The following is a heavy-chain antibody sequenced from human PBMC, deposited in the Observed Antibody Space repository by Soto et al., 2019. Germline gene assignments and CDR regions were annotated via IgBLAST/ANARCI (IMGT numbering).Heavy chain of an antibody. V-gene: IGHV4-39*01. CDR3: AKGDRGSSWLHDY. J-gene: IGHJ4*02. Sequence: TSETLSLTCTVFGDSISSNNYYWGWIRQPPGKGLEWIGSMYHSGNTYHNPSLKSRVTISVDTSKNQLSLNLRSVTAADTAVYYCAKGDRGSSWLHDYWGQGTLVTVS. CDR1: GDSISSNNYY. CDR2: MYHSGNT. D-gene: IGHD6-13*01.